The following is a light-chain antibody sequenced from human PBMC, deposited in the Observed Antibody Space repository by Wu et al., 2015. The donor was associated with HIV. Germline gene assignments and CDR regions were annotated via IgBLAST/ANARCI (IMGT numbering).Light chain of an antibody. V-gene: IGKV3-20*01. J-gene: IGKJ2*01. CDR1: QRVSANY. CDR2: GAS. Sequence: IVLTQSPGTLSLSLGERATLSCRASQRVSANYLAWYQQKPGQAPRLLIYGASSRATGIPDRFTGNGSGTDFTLTISRLEPEDFAVYYCQQYGNSPNTFGQGTKLEIK. CDR3: QQYGNSPNT.